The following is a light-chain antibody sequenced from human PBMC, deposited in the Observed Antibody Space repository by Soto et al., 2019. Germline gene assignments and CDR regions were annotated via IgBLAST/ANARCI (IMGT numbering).Light chain of an antibody. Sequence: SYELTQPLSVSVALGQTARITCGGNNIGSKSVHWYQQKPGQAPVLVIYRDINRPSGIPERFSGSNSENTATLTITRAQAGDETDYYCLVWDSSTYVFGSGTKVTVL. CDR2: RDI. V-gene: IGLV3-9*01. CDR1: NIGSKS. CDR3: LVWDSSTYV. J-gene: IGLJ1*01.